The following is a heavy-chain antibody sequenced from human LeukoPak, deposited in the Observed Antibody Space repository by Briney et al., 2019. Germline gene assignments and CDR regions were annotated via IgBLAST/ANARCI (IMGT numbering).Heavy chain of an antibody. J-gene: IGHJ4*02. CDR1: GFTFSSYW. Sequence: GGSLRLSCAASGFTFSSYWMNWVRQAPGKGLVWVSRINSDGSNTKYADSVKGRFTISRDNAKNTLYLQMNSLRGENTAVYYCAREEMALVNFDYWGQGTLVTVSS. D-gene: IGHD5-24*01. V-gene: IGHV3-74*01. CDR2: INSDGSNT. CDR3: AREEMALVNFDY.